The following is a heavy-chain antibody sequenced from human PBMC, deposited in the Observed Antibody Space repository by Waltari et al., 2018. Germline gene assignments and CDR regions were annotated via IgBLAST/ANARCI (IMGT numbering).Heavy chain of an antibody. CDR2: ISFDGSSK. CDR1: GFIFSSYA. J-gene: IGHJ4*02. D-gene: IGHD1-1*01. Sequence: QVQLVESGGGVVQPGRSLRLSCAASGFIFSSYAMPWVRQAPGKGLEWVAVISFDGSSKYYADSVKGRFTISRDNSKNTLYLQMNSLRAEDTAVYYCAREERRTFDYWGQGTLVTVSS. V-gene: IGHV3-30*04. CDR3: AREERRTFDY.